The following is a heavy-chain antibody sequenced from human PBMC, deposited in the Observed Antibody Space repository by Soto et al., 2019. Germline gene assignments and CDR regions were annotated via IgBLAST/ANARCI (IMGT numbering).Heavy chain of an antibody. Sequence: GGSLRLSCAASGFTFSSYAMSWVRQAPGKGLEWVSAISGSGGSTYYADSVKGRFTISRDNSKNTLYLQMNSLRVEDTAVYYCAKGGGYDDYYYYYYMDVWGKGTTVTVSS. J-gene: IGHJ6*03. V-gene: IGHV3-23*01. D-gene: IGHD5-12*01. CDR2: ISGSGGST. CDR3: AKGGGYDDYYYYYYMDV. CDR1: GFTFSSYA.